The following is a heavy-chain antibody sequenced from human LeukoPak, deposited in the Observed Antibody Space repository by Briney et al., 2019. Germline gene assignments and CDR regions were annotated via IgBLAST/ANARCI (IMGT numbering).Heavy chain of an antibody. V-gene: IGHV3-49*04. Sequence: PGRSLRLSCTASGFTFGDYAMSWVRQAPGKGLEWVGFIRSKAYGGTTEYAASVKGRFTISRDDSKSIAYLQMNSLKTEDTAVYYCTRGKTNWIQLWSPTFDYWGQGTLVTVSS. D-gene: IGHD5-18*01. CDR3: TRGKTNWIQLWSPTFDY. CDR2: IRSKAYGGTT. J-gene: IGHJ4*02. CDR1: GFTFGDYA.